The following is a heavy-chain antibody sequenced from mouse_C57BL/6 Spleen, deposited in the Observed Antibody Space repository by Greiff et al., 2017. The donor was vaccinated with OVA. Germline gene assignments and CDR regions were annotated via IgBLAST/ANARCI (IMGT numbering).Heavy chain of an antibody. D-gene: IGHD1-1*01. V-gene: IGHV5-17*01. CDR1: GFTFSDYG. Sequence: EVHLVESGGGLVKPGGSLKLSCAASGFTFSDYGMHWVRQAPEKGLEWVAYISSGSSTIYYADTVKGRFTISRDNAKNTLFLQMTSLRSEDTAMYYCARCYYYGSSWYFDVWGTGTTVTVSS. CDR2: ISSGSSTI. J-gene: IGHJ1*03. CDR3: ARCYYYGSSWYFDV.